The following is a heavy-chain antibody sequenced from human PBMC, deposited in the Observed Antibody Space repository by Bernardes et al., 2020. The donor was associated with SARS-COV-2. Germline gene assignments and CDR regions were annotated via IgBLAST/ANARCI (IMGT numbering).Heavy chain of an antibody. CDR2: IYFTGRT. D-gene: IGHD3-22*01. Sequence: SETLSLTCSVSGDSITSNYWGWIRQPSGKGLEWIGDIYFTGRTNYNPSLKSRVTISVATSKKVFSLNLRSVAAADTAVYYCARGYAYYYDTTGNYPYVSFDVWGQGTTVTVSS. J-gene: IGHJ3*01. V-gene: IGHV4-59*01. CDR3: ARGYAYYYDTTGNYPYVSFDV. CDR1: GDSITSNY.